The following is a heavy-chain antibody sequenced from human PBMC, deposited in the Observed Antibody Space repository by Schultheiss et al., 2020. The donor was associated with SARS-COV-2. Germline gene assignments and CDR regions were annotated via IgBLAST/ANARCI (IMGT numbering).Heavy chain of an antibody. Sequence: GGSLRLSCTASGFTFSSYWMSWVRQAPGKGLEWVANIKEDGIEKNHVDSVEGRFTISRDNANNSLFLQMNSLRVEDTAVYYCAKTIVSGRYFDYWGQGTLVTVSS. D-gene: IGHD1-26*01. CDR3: AKTIVSGRYFDY. J-gene: IGHJ4*02. CDR1: GFTFSSYW. V-gene: IGHV3-7*01. CDR2: IKEDGIEK.